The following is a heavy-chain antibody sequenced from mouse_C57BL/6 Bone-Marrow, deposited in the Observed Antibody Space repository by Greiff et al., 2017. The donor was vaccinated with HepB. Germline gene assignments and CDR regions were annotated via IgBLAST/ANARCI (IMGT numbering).Heavy chain of an antibody. J-gene: IGHJ2*01. D-gene: IGHD1-1*01. Sequence: EVQLQQSGPELVKPGASVKISCKASGYTFTDYYMNWVKQSHGKSLEWIGDINPNNGGTSYNQKFKGKATLTVDKSSSTAYMELRSLTSEDSAVYYCARWRTVEGPDYWGQGTTLTVSS. CDR1: GYTFTDYY. V-gene: IGHV1-26*01. CDR2: INPNNGGT. CDR3: ARWRTVEGPDY.